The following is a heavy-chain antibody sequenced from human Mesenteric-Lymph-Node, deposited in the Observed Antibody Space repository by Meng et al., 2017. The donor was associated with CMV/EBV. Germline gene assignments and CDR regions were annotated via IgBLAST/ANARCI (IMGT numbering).Heavy chain of an antibody. CDR3: AREKYSGSWKDAFDI. D-gene: IGHD6-13*01. CDR2: ISSGSTTI. V-gene: IGHV3-11*04. J-gene: IGHJ3*02. Sequence: SGFTFSDYYMSWIRQAPGKGLEWVSYISSGSTTIYYADSVKGRFTTSRDNAKNSLYLQMNSLRVEDTAVYYCAREKYSGSWKDAFDIWGQGTMVTVSS. CDR1: GFTFSDYY.